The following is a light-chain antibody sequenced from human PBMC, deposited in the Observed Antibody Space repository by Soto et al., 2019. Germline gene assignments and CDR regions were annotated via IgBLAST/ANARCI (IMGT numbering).Light chain of an antibody. CDR1: QGIRNE. J-gene: IGKJ1*01. Sequence: DIQMTQSPSSLSASVGDRVTITCRASQGIRNELGWYQHKPGKAPRRLIYAASTLQSGVPSRFSGSGSGTEFTLTITSLQPEDFPTYYCLKHNSYPWTFGQGTKVDSK. CDR3: LKHNSYPWT. CDR2: AAS. V-gene: IGKV1-17*01.